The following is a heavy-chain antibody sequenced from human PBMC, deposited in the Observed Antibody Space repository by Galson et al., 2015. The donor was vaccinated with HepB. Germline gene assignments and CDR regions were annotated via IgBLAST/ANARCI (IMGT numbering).Heavy chain of an antibody. Sequence: SLRLSCAASGFTFSNYDFHWVRQAPGKGLEWVTVIWSDGSNKYYADSVKGRFTISRDNSKNTVYLQMNNLRAEDTAVYYCARGRPKPMTTVTPPDYWGQGTLVTVSS. V-gene: IGHV3-33*01. CDR1: GFTFSNYD. J-gene: IGHJ4*02. CDR3: ARGRPKPMTTVTPPDY. D-gene: IGHD4-17*01. CDR2: IWSDGSNK.